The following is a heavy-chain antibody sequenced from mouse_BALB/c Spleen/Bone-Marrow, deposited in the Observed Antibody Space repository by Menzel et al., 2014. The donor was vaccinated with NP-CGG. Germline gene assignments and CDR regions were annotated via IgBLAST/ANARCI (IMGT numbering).Heavy chain of an antibody. Sequence: VQLVESGAELVKPGASVELSCKASGYTFTNYWMHWVKQRPGQGLEWIGEIDPSDSYSNYNQNFKGKATLTVDKSSSTAYMQLTSLTSENSAVYYCAREVVYYYAMDYWGQGTSVTVSS. J-gene: IGHJ4*01. CDR2: IDPSDSYS. CDR1: GYTFTNYW. CDR3: AREVVYYYAMDY. V-gene: IGHV1-69*02.